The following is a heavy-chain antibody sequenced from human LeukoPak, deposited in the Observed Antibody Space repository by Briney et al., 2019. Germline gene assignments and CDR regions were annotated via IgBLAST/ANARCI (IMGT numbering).Heavy chain of an antibody. J-gene: IGHJ6*03. D-gene: IGHD2-15*01. CDR1: GFTVSSNY. V-gene: IGHV3-53*05. Sequence: PGGSLRLSCAASGFTVSSNYMSWVRQAPEKGLEWVSVIYRGDNTYYADSVKGRFTISRDNSKNTLYLQMNSLRAEDTAVYYCARDHASGYCSGGSCYRNYYYYYMDVWGKGTTVTVSS. CDR3: ARDHASGYCSGGSCYRNYYYYYMDV. CDR2: IYRGDNT.